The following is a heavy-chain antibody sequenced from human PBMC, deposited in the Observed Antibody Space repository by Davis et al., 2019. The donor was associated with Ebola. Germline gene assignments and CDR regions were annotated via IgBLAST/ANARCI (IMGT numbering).Heavy chain of an antibody. CDR3: AKDLWDFGVVAAGY. CDR1: GFTFSTYS. Sequence: WGSLRLSCAASGFTFSTYSMSWVRQAPGKGLEWVSSISSDSDYIYYADSAKGRFTISRDNSKNTLYLQMNSLRAEDTAVYYCAKDLWDFGVVAAGYWGQGTLVTVSS. V-gene: IGHV3-21*01. J-gene: IGHJ4*02. CDR2: ISSDSDYI. D-gene: IGHD2-15*01.